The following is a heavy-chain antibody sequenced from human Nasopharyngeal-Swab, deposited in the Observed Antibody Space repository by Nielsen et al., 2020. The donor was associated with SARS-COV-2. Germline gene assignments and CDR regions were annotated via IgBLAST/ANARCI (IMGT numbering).Heavy chain of an antibody. D-gene: IGHD3-10*01. J-gene: IGHJ5*02. Sequence: SETLSLTCTVSGGSISSGDYYWSWIRQPPGKGLEWIGYIYYSGSTNYNPSLKSRVTIPVDTSKNQFSLKLSSVTAADTAVYYCARSPGPGVDWFDPWGQGTLVTVSS. CDR2: IYYSGST. CDR3: ARSPGPGVDWFDP. V-gene: IGHV4-61*08. CDR1: GGSISSGDYY.